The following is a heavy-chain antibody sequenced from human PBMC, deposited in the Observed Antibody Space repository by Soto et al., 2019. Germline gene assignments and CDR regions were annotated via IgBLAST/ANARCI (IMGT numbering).Heavy chain of an antibody. J-gene: IGHJ4*02. CDR1: GFTFDDYA. CDR2: ISWNSGSI. D-gene: IGHD2-2*01. Sequence: EVQLVESGGGLVQPGRSLRLSCAASGFTFDDYAMHWVRQAPGKGLELVSGISWNSGSIGYADSVKGPFTISRDHAKTSLYLQMNSLRAEDPALYYCAKGGQLLVEGGGYWGQGTLVTVSS. V-gene: IGHV3-9*01. CDR3: AKGGQLLVEGGGY.